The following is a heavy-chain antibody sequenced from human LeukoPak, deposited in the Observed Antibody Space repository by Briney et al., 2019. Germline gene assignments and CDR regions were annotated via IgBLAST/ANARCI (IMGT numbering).Heavy chain of an antibody. V-gene: IGHV3-23*01. D-gene: IGHD1-26*01. J-gene: IGHJ4*02. CDR3: AKLLVGATNGALASFDF. CDR2: ISGSGGST. Sequence: GGSLRLSCAASGFIFSSYTMNWVRQAPGKRLEWVSSISGSGGSTYYADSVKGRFTISRDNSKNTLYLQMNSLRAEDTAVYYCAKLLVGATNGALASFDFWGQGTLVTVSS. CDR1: GFIFSSYT.